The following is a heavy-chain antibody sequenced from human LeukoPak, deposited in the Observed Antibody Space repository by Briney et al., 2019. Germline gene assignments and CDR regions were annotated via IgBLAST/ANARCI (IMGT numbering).Heavy chain of an antibody. CDR3: VKGGFTYYDD. CDR1: GFTFSSYA. Sequence: GGSLRLSCAASGFTFSSYAVHWVRQAPGKGLEWVAVISYDGSNKYYADSVKGRFTISRDNSKNTLYLQMNSLRAEDTAIYYCVKGGFTYYDDWGQGTLVTVSS. V-gene: IGHV3-30*04. J-gene: IGHJ4*02. D-gene: IGHD3-22*01. CDR2: ISYDGSNK.